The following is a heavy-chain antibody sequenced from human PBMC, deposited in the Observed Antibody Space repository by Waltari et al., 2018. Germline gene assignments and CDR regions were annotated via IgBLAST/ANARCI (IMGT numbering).Heavy chain of an antibody. CDR3: GRGYNDRRLDY. V-gene: IGHV3-74*01. D-gene: IGHD3-22*01. CDR2: IKHDGTGT. CDR1: GFTFSNYW. J-gene: IGHJ4*02. Sequence: EVQLVESGGGLVQPGGSLRLSCEVPGFTFSNYWMHWVRQVPGKGLVWVSRIKHDGTGTIYADSVQGRFTISRDNGKNTLYLQMNSLRGEDTAVYFCGRGYNDRRLDYWGQGTLVTVSS.